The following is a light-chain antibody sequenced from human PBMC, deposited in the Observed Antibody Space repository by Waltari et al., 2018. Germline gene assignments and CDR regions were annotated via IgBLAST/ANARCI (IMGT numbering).Light chain of an antibody. CDR2: YAS. CDR3: QQAYSFPFT. Sequence: DIQMTQSPSSVSASVGDRVTITCRASQDVSIYLAWYQQKPGKAPKFLIYYASSLQGGVPSRFIGSASGTNFTLTIDSLQPEDFATYYCQQAYSFPFTFGPGTKLDIK. J-gene: IGKJ3*01. V-gene: IGKV1-12*01. CDR1: QDVSIY.